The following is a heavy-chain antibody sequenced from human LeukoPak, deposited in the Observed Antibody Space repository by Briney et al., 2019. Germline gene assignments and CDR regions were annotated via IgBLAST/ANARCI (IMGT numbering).Heavy chain of an antibody. CDR1: GYIFTSYG. J-gene: IGHJ6*03. V-gene: IGHV1-18*01. CDR2: ISAYNGNT. Sequence: SVKASCKASGYIFTSYGISWVRQAPGQGLEWMGWISAYNGNTNYAQKLQGRVTMTTDTSTSTAYMELRSLRSDDTAVYYCARDGSGYDFGAYYYYYYMDVWGKGTTVTVSS. CDR3: ARDGSGYDFGAYYYYYYMDV. D-gene: IGHD5-12*01.